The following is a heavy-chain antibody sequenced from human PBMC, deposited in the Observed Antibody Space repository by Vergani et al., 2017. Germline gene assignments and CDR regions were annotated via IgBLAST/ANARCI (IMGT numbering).Heavy chain of an antibody. Sequence: QMQLVQSGPEAKKPGTSVKVSCKASGITLTRSAVQWVRQARGQRLEWIGWIVVGSGNTNYAQKFQERVTITRDMSTSTAYMELSSLRSEDTAVYYCAADNDFGGGHYAFDIWGQGTMVTVSS. CDR1: GITLTRSA. CDR2: IVVGSGNT. J-gene: IGHJ3*02. CDR3: AADNDFGGGHYAFDI. V-gene: IGHV1-58*01. D-gene: IGHD3-3*01.